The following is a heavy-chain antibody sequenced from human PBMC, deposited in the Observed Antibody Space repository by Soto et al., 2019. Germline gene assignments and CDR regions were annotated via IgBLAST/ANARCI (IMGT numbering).Heavy chain of an antibody. CDR3: AGMPYTSGLRFYS. V-gene: IGHV4-30-2*01. Sequence: SETLSLTCTMSGDSYSISTYSWSWIRQPPGKALQWIGFIYQSVVTSYNPSLARRVSISVDRSTNQCSLKLKSVTDADTSVYFCAGMPYTSGLRFYSWGPGTLVTVSS. D-gene: IGHD6-19*01. J-gene: IGHJ5*01. CDR2: IYQSVVT. CDR1: GDSYSISTYS.